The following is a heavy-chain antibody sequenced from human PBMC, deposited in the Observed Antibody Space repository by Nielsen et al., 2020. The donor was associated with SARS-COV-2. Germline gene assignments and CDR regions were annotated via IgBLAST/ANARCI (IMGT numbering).Heavy chain of an antibody. CDR2: ISSNGGST. CDR3: AREAAAGPFDY. J-gene: IGHJ4*02. CDR1: GHTFSSYY. V-gene: IGHV3-64*01. Sequence: SCKASGHTFSSYYMHWVRQAPGKGLEYVSAISSNGGSTYYANSVKGRFTISRDNSKNTLYLQMGSLRAEDMAVYYCAREAAAGPFDYWGQGTLVTV. D-gene: IGHD6-13*01.